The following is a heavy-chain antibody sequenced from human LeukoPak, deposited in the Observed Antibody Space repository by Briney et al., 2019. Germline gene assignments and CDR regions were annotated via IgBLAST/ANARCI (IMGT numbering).Heavy chain of an antibody. Sequence: SETLSLTCSVSGGAIIGHWWSWIRQPPGKGLEWIGDVFYSGSNNYNPSLKSRLTISLDTSKNQFSLNLRSVTATDTAMYYCARRNTADASIDFWGQGTLVTASS. D-gene: IGHD4-17*01. CDR2: VFYSGSN. CDR1: GGAIIGHW. CDR3: ARRNTADASIDF. V-gene: IGHV4-59*08. J-gene: IGHJ4*02.